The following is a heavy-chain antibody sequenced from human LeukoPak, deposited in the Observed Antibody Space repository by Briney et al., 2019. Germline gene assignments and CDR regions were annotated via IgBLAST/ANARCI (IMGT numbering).Heavy chain of an antibody. J-gene: IGHJ4*01. V-gene: IGHV3-21*01. CDR2: ISTGSGYI. CDR3: ARGYGDGDTPRDY. Sequence: PGESLRLSCAASGFAFSSYAMNWVRQAPGKGPEWVSSISTGSGYIYYADSLKGRFTISGDNAKSSLYLQMDSLSADDTGVYYCARGYGDGDTPRDYWGHGTLVTVSS. D-gene: IGHD4-17*01. CDR1: GFAFSSYA.